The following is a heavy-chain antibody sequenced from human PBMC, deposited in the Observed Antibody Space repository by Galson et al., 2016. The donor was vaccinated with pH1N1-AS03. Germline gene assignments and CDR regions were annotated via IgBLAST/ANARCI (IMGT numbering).Heavy chain of an antibody. CDR1: GYTFSTYG. Sequence: SVKVSCKASGYTFSTYGVSWVRQAPGQGLEWMGWISGYDDDTNYAQNVAGRVTMTTDKSTSTAYMELRSLRSDDTAVYYCARDRGFRPDTFDIWGQGTWVTVSS. V-gene: IGHV1-18*04. CDR3: ARDRGFRPDTFDI. J-gene: IGHJ3*02. D-gene: IGHD2-15*01. CDR2: ISGYDDDT.